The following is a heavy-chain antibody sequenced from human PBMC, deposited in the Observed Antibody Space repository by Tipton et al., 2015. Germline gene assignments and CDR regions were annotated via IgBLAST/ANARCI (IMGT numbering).Heavy chain of an antibody. D-gene: IGHD3-9*01. J-gene: IGHJ4*02. CDR2: IKSKNDGGTI. CDR1: GFTLSNAW. V-gene: IGHV3-15*07. Sequence: SLRLSCAGSGFTLSNAWMHWVRQAPGKGLEWVGRIKSKNDGGTIDYAAYVKGRFTIWRDDAKNTLHLQMNSLRAEDTAIYYCAKILLSPQFDYWGQGTLVTVSS. CDR3: AKILLSPQFDY.